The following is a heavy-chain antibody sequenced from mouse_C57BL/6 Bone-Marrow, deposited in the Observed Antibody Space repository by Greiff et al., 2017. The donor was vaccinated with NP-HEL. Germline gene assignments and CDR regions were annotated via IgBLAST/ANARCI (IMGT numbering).Heavy chain of an antibody. J-gene: IGHJ3*01. CDR1: GYTFTGYW. D-gene: IGHD1-1*01. CDR3: ARHYGSPFAY. Sequence: QVQLQQSGAELMKPGASVKLSCKATGYTFTGYWIEWVKQRPGHGLEWIGEILPGSGSTNYNEKFKGKATFPADTSSNTAYMQLSSLTTEDSAIYYCARHYGSPFAYWGQGTLVTVSA. CDR2: ILPGSGST. V-gene: IGHV1-9*01.